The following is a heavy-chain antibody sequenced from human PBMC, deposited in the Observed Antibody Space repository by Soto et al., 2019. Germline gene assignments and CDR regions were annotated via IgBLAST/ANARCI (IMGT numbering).Heavy chain of an antibody. CDR1: GYSFTSYA. D-gene: IGHD4-17*01. V-gene: IGHV1-3*05. CDR3: ARESYGGEFDY. CDR2: INAGNGNT. J-gene: IGHJ4*02. Sequence: QVQLVQSGAEEKKPGASVKVTCKASGYSFTSYAMHWVRQAPGQRLEWMGWINAGNGNTKYSQKFQGRVTITRDTSASTAYMELSSLRSEDTAVYYCARESYGGEFDYWGQGTLVTVSS.